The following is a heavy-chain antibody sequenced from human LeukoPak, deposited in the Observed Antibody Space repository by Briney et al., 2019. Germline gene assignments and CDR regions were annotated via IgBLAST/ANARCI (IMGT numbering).Heavy chain of an antibody. CDR1: GGSISSSSYY. V-gene: IGHV4-39*07. J-gene: IGHJ3*02. D-gene: IGHD6-13*01. Sequence: PSETLSLTCTVSGGSISSSSYYWGWIRQPPGKGLEWIGSIYYSGSTYYNPSLKSRVTISVDTSKNQFSLKLSSVTAADTAVYYCARSRYSGWAAAGFDAFDIWGQGTMVTVSS. CDR2: IYYSGST. CDR3: ARSRYSGWAAAGFDAFDI.